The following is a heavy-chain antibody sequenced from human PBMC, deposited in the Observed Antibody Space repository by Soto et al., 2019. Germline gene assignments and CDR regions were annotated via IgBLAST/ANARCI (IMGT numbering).Heavy chain of an antibody. V-gene: IGHV4-31*03. D-gene: IGHD1-26*01. CDR2: IYHSGST. CDR1: NASITSSGYY. J-gene: IGHJ4*02. Sequence: QVQLQESGPRLVEASQTLSRTCTVSNASITSSGYYWSWVRQPPGKRLEWIGYIYHSGSTFYSPSLQSRLTMSVDTSTNQFSLTLRSVTAADTAVYHCARMSGTYYVPDYWGQGTLVTVSS. CDR3: ARMSGTYYVPDY.